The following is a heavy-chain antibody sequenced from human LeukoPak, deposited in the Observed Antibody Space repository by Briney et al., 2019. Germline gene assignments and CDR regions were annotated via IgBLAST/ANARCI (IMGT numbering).Heavy chain of an antibody. Sequence: SGTLSLTCAVSGGSISSSNWWSWVRQPPGKGLEWIAEIHHSGSANYNPSLESRVIILGDKSKNQFSLKLSSVTAADTAVYYCARDTQIFSAIKNFHYYGMDVWGQGTTVTVSS. V-gene: IGHV4-4*02. CDR1: GGSISSSNW. CDR3: ARDTQIFSAIKNFHYYGMDV. J-gene: IGHJ6*02. CDR2: IHHSGSA.